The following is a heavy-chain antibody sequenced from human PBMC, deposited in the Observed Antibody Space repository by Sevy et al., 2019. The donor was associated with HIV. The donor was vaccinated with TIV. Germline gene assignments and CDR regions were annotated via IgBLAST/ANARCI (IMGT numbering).Heavy chain of an antibody. Sequence: ASVKASCKVSGYTLTELSMHWVRQAPGKGLEWMGTFDPEDDETIYAQKFQGRVTMTEDTSTDIAYMELSSLRSEDTAVYYCATTKDYYDSSGYPFDYWGQGTLVTVSS. CDR3: ATTKDYYDSSGYPFDY. D-gene: IGHD3-22*01. CDR2: FDPEDDET. CDR1: GYTLTELS. J-gene: IGHJ4*02. V-gene: IGHV1-24*01.